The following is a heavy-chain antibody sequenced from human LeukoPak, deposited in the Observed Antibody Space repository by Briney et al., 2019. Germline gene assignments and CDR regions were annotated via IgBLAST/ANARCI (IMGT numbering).Heavy chain of an antibody. CDR1: GYTFTSYG. J-gene: IGHJ4*02. CDR3: ARDALSGSYYNGDY. V-gene: IGHV1-2*02. Sequence: ASVKVSCKASGYTFTSYGISWVRQAPGQGLEWMGWINPNSGGTNYAQKFQGRVTMTRYTSISTAYMELSRLRSDDTAVYYCARDALSGSYYNGDYWGQGTLVTVSS. D-gene: IGHD3-10*01. CDR2: INPNSGGT.